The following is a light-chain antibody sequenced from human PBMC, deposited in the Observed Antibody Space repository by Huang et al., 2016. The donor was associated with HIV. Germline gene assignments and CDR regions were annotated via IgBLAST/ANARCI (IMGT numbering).Light chain of an antibody. J-gene: IGKJ4*01. CDR1: QSIRSYY. Sequence: EIVLTQSPVTRSLSPGERATLSGRASQSIRSYYLAWYQQKPGQAPRLRIYGAARRDAGIPDRFSCRASGTDFTLTIHQLEPEDFAMYYCQQYGSSPLTFGGGTKVEIK. CDR3: QQYGSSPLT. V-gene: IGKV3-20*01. CDR2: GAA.